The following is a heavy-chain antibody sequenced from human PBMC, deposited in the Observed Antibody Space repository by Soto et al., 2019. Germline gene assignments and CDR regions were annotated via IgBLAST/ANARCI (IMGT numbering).Heavy chain of an antibody. CDR2: IYYSGST. Sequence: SSETLSLTCTVSGGSISSGDYYWSWIRQPPGKGLEWIGYIYYSGSTYYNPSLKSRVTISVDKSKNQFSLKLSSVTAADTAVYYCARDLEQLGRVNYFDYWGQGTLVTVSS. CDR1: GGSISSGDYY. CDR3: ARDLEQLGRVNYFDY. V-gene: IGHV4-30-4*01. J-gene: IGHJ4*02. D-gene: IGHD6-6*01.